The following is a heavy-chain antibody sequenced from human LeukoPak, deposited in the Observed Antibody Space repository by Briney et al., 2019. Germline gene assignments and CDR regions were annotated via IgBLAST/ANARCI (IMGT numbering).Heavy chain of an antibody. Sequence: GGSLRLSCAASGFTFSSYAMTWVRQAPGKGLEWVSTISGSGGTTYYADSVKGRFTISRDNSKNTLYLQMYTLRAEDTAVYYCAKGAYVFTGDFDYWGQGTLVTVSS. CDR3: AKGAYVFTGDFDY. CDR2: ISGSGGTT. V-gene: IGHV3-23*01. D-gene: IGHD2-8*01. CDR1: GFTFSSYA. J-gene: IGHJ4*02.